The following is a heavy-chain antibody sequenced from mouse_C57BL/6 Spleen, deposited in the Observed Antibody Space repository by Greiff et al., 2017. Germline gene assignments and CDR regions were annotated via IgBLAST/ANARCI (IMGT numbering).Heavy chain of an antibody. J-gene: IGHJ1*03. V-gene: IGHV1-69*01. CDR3: ARYYGSSYWYFEV. CDR2: IDPSDSYT. CDR1: GYTFTSYW. Sequence: QVQLQQPGAELVMPGASVKLSCKASGYTFTSYWMHWVKQRPGQGLEWIGEIDPSDSYTNYNQKFKGKSTLTVDKSSSTAYMQLSSLTSEDSAVYYCARYYGSSYWYFEVWGTGTTVTVSS. D-gene: IGHD1-1*01.